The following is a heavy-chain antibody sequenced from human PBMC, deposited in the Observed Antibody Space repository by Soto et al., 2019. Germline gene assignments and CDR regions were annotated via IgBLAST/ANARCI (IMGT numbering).Heavy chain of an antibody. V-gene: IGHV1-3*01. J-gene: IGHJ5*02. CDR1: GYTFTSYG. CDR3: VRRQVSATGSDWFDP. Sequence: QVQLVQSGTEVKKPGASVKVSCKASGYTFTSYGIHWVRQAPGQRLEWMGWINAANGDTKYSPKFQGRVTITRDTSASTAYMELSSLRPEDTAVYYCVRRQVSATGSDWFDPWGQGTLVTVSS. CDR2: INAANGDT. D-gene: IGHD6-13*01.